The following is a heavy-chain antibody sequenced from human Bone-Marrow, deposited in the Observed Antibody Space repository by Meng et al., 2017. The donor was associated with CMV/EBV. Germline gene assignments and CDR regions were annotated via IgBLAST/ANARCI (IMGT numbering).Heavy chain of an antibody. CDR2: ISWNSSSI. V-gene: IGHV3-9*01. CDR3: AKDTGYLYGGSYGTAFDI. D-gene: IGHD1-26*01. CDR1: GYTLDDYA. Sequence: GKSLKISCAASGYTLDDYAMHWVRQAPGKGLKWVSGISWNSSSIGYADSVKGRFTISRDNAKNSLYLQMNSLRAEDTALYYCAKDTGYLYGGSYGTAFDIWGQGTMVTVSS. J-gene: IGHJ3*02.